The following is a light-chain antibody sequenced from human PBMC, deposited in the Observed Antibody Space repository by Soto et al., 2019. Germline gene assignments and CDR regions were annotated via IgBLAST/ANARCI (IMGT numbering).Light chain of an antibody. CDR2: DVT. CDR1: SSDIGGHNY. V-gene: IGLV2-14*01. J-gene: IGLJ2*01. Sequence: QSALTQPASVSGSPGQSITISCTGTSSDIGGHNYVSWYQQHPGKAPKLMIYDVTNRPSGVSNRFSGSKSGNTASLTISGFQAEDEADYYCSSYTSSNTLVLFGGGTQLTVL. CDR3: SSYTSSNTLVL.